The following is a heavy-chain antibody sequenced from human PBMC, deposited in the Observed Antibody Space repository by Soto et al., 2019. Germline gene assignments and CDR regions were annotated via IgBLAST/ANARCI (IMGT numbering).Heavy chain of an antibody. V-gene: IGHV4-39*01. CDR3: ARRRSSLARYNWFDP. Sequence: ETLSLTCTVSGGSISSSSYYWGWIRQPPGKGLEWIGSIYYSGSTYYNPSLKSRVTISVDTSKNQFSLKLSSVTAADTAVYYCARRRSSLARYNWFDPWGQGTLVTVSS. D-gene: IGHD6-6*01. J-gene: IGHJ5*02. CDR1: GGSISSSSYY. CDR2: IYYSGST.